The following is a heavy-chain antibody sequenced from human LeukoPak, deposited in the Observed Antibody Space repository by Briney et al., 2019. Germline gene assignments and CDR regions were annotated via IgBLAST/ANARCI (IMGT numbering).Heavy chain of an antibody. CDR1: GFAFRSYW. D-gene: IGHD3-22*01. Sequence: GGALRLSCAASGFAFRSYWMSWVRQAPGKGLEWVANIKQDGSEKYYVDSVKGRFTISRDNAKNSLYLQMNSLRAEDTGVYYCAREQPYYYDSSGTALMAEIKYYFDYWGQGTLVTVSS. J-gene: IGHJ4*02. CDR2: IKQDGSEK. V-gene: IGHV3-7*01. CDR3: AREQPYYYDSSGTALMAEIKYYFDY.